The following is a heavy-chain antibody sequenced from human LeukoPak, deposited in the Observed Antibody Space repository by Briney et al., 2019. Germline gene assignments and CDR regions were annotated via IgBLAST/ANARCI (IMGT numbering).Heavy chain of an antibody. Sequence: ASVKVSCKASGGTFSSYAISWVRQAPGQGLEGMGGIIPIFGTANYAQKFQGRVTITADESTSTAYMELSSLRSEDTAVYYCARVVTMVPNYYSYMDVWGKGTTVTISS. CDR1: GGTFSSYA. CDR2: IIPIFGTA. V-gene: IGHV1-69*13. CDR3: ARVVTMVPNYYSYMDV. J-gene: IGHJ6*03. D-gene: IGHD3-10*01.